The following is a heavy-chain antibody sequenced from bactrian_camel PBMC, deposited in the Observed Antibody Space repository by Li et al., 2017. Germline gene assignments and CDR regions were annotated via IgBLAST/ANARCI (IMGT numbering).Heavy chain of an antibody. CDR2: ISRSGGP. V-gene: IGHV3S60*01. D-gene: IGHD2*01. Sequence: HVQLVESGGGLVQAGGSLRLTCTASGLTLDAVGMGWFRQAPGKEREGVSYISRSGGPYYSDSVKGRFTISRDDAKNTVYLQLNNLKSEDTALYYCAKALGGGNYYTGEYNYWGQGTQVTVS. J-gene: IGHJ4*01. CDR1: GLTLDAVG. CDR3: AKALGGGNYYTGEYNY.